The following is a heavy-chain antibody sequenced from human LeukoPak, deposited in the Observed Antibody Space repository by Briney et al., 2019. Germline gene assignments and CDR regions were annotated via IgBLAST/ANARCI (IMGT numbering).Heavy chain of an antibody. V-gene: IGHV3-11*04. CDR1: GFTFSDYY. D-gene: IGHD2-15*01. Sequence: GGSLRLSCAASGFTFSDYYMSWIRQAPGKGLEWVSYISSSGSTIYYADSVKGRFTISRDNAKNSLYLQMNSLRAEDTAVYYCARVHGAYCSGGSCYSYYYYYMDVWGKGTTVTVSS. CDR3: ARVHGAYCSGGSCYSYYYYYMDV. J-gene: IGHJ6*03. CDR2: ISSSGSTI.